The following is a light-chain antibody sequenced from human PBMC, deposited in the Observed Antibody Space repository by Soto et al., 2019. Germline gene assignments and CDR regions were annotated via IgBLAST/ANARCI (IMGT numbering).Light chain of an antibody. CDR3: GTWDSSLSVWL. CDR2: DEN. V-gene: IGLV1-51*01. Sequence: QPVLTQPPSVSAAPGQKVTTSCSGGSSNIGNNYVSWYQQLPGTAPKLLIYDENKRPSGIPDRFSGSKSGTSATLGITGLQTGDEADYYCGTWDSSLSVWLFGGGTKVTVL. J-gene: IGLJ3*02. CDR1: SSNIGNNY.